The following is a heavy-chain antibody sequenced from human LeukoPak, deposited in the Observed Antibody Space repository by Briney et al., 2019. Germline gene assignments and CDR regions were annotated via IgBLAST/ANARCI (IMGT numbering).Heavy chain of an antibody. J-gene: IGHJ4*02. CDR3: AREGAYSRRSYYFDY. CDR1: GFTFDDYG. V-gene: IGHV3-20*04. D-gene: IGHD6-13*01. CDR2: INWNGGST. Sequence: PGGSLRLSCAASGFTFDDYGMSWVRQAPGKGLEWVSGINWNGGSTGYADSVKGRFTISRDNAKNSLYLQMNSLRAEDTALYYCAREGAYSRRSYYFDYWGQGTLVTVSS.